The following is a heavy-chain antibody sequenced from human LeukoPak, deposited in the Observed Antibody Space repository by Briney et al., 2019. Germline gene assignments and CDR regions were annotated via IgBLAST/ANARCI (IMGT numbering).Heavy chain of an antibody. Sequence: ASVKVSFKASGGTFSSYAISWVRQAPGQGLEWMGGIIPIFGTVNYAQKFQGRVTITADESTSTAYMELSSLRSEDTAVYYCARGQWLSRVNNWFDPWGQGTLVTVSS. CDR1: GGTFSSYA. CDR3: ARGQWLSRVNNWFDP. J-gene: IGHJ5*02. V-gene: IGHV1-69*13. CDR2: IIPIFGTV. D-gene: IGHD6-19*01.